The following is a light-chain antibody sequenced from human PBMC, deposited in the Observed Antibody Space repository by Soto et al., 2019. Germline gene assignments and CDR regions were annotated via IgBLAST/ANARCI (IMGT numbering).Light chain of an antibody. J-gene: IGLJ2*01. CDR2: TDH. V-gene: IGLV1-44*01. CDR3: AAWDGSLNGVL. CDR1: SSNIGTNT. Sequence: LTQPPSASGTPGQRVTISCSGSSSNIGTNTVNWYKQVPGTAPTLLIYTDHQRPAGVPARFSGSRSGTSASLAISGLQSEDEADYYCAAWDGSLNGVLFGGGTK.